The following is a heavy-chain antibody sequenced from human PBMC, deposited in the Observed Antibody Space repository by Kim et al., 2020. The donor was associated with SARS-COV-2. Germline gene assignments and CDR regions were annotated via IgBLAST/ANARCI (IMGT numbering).Heavy chain of an antibody. CDR2: IYTSGST. D-gene: IGHD3-10*01. J-gene: IGHJ4*02. CDR3: AREGGGSGSK. CDR1: GGSISSGSYY. Sequence: SETLSLTCTVSGGSISSGSYYWSWIRQPAGKGLEWIGRIYTSGSTNYNPSLKSRVTISVDTSKNQFSLKLSSVTAADTAVYYCAREGGGSGSKWGQGTLVTVSS. V-gene: IGHV4-61*02.